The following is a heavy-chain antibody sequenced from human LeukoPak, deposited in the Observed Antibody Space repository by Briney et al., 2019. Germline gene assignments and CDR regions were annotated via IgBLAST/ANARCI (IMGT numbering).Heavy chain of an antibody. CDR2: IYSGGST. CDR1: GFTVSSNY. V-gene: IGHV3-53*01. D-gene: IGHD3-10*01. J-gene: IGHJ6*03. CDR3: ARDLYGSGSYRYMDV. Sequence: GGSLRLSCAASGFTVSSNYMSWVRQAPGKGLEWFSVIYSGGSTYYADSVKGRFTISRDNSKNTLYLQMNSLRAEDTAVYYCARDLYGSGSYRYMDVWGKGTTVTVSS.